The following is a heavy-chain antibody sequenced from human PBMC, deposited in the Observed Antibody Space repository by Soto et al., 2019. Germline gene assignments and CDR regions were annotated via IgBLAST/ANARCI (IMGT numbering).Heavy chain of an antibody. D-gene: IGHD3-3*01. CDR3: ARDIRITIFGVGTYYYYYYMDV. CDR2: IKQDGSEK. J-gene: IGHJ6*03. CDR1: GFTLSSYW. V-gene: IGHV3-7*01. Sequence: EVQLVESGGGLVQPGGSLRLSCAASGFTLSSYWMSWVRQAPGKGLEWVANIKQDGSEKYYVDSVKGRFTISRDNAKNSLYLQMNSLRAEDTAVYYCARDIRITIFGVGTYYYYYYMDVWGKGTTVTVSS.